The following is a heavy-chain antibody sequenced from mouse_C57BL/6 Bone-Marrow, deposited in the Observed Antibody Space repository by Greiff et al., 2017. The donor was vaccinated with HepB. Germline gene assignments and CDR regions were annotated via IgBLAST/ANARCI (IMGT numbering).Heavy chain of an antibody. CDR2: IRNGGGST. CDR3: ARSGTKGDWYFDV. V-gene: IGHV5-12*01. J-gene: IGHJ1*03. D-gene: IGHD4-1*01. Sequence: EVKLVESGGGLVQPGGSLKLSCAASGFTFSDYYMYWVRQTQEKRLEWVAYIRNGGGSTYYPDTEKGRFTISRDTAKNTLYLQMSRLKSEDTAMYYCARSGTKGDWYFDVWGTGTTVTVAS. CDR1: GFTFSDYY.